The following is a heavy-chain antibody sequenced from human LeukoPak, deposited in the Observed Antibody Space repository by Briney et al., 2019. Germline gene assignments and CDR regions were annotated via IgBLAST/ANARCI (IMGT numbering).Heavy chain of an antibody. CDR2: IIPILGIA. CDR3: ARDRHSYGDYYYYYGMDV. J-gene: IGHJ6*02. CDR1: GYTFTSYG. Sequence: ASVKVSCKASGYTFTSYGISWVRQAPGQGLEWMGRIIPILGIANYAQKFQGRVTITADKSTSTAYMELSSLRSEDTAVYYCARDRHSYGDYYYYYGMDVWGQGTTVTVSS. V-gene: IGHV1-69*04. D-gene: IGHD5-18*01.